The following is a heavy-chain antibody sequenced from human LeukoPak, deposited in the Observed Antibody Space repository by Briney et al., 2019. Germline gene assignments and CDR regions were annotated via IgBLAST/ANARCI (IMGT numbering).Heavy chain of an antibody. D-gene: IGHD6-19*01. V-gene: IGHV6-1*01. CDR2: TYYRSKWYD. J-gene: IGHJ4*02. Sequence: SQTLSLTCAISGDSVSSKNGAWNWIRQSPSRGLEWLGRTYYRSKWYDDYAESLKGRITISPDTSKNQFSLQLNSVTPEDTAVYYCARDEGNTGWHTFDIWGQGTLITVSS. CDR1: GDSVSSKNGA. CDR3: ARDEGNTGWHTFDI.